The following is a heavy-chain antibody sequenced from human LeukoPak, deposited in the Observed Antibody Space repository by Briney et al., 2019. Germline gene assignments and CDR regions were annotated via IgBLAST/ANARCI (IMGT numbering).Heavy chain of an antibody. D-gene: IGHD2-15*01. CDR2: IKQDGSEK. V-gene: IGHV3-7*03. CDR1: GFRFSSYW. Sequence: GGSLRLSSAASGFRFSSYWMSWVRQAPGKGPEWVANIKQDGSEKSYVDSVKGRFTISRDNAKNSLYLQMNSLRAEDTAVYYCARAGVLFGRDYWGQGTLVTVSS. CDR3: ARAGVLFGRDY. J-gene: IGHJ4*02.